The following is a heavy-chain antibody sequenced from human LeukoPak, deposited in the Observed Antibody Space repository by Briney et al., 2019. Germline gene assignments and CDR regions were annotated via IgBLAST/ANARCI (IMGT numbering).Heavy chain of an antibody. CDR1: GYTFTGYY. CDR3: ASINCNNGVCYNFDY. J-gene: IGHJ4*02. D-gene: IGHD2-8*01. Sequence: ASVKVSCKASGYTFTGYYIHWLRQAPGQGLEWMGWINPNSGGTNYAQKFQGRVTMTKDTSISTAYMELRRLSSDDTAVYYCASINCNNGVCYNFDYWGEGTLVTVSS. V-gene: IGHV1-2*02. CDR2: INPNSGGT.